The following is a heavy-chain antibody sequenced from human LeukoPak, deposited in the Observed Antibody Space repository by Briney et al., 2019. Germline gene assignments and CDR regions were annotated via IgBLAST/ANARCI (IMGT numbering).Heavy chain of an antibody. CDR3: ARVGLWFGGLSWFDP. CDR2: INHSGST. CDR1: GGSFSGYY. J-gene: IGHJ5*02. Sequence: SETLSLTCAVYGGSFSGYYWSWIRQPPGKGLEWIGEINHSGSTNYNPSLKSRVTISVDTSKNQFSLKLSSVTAADTAVYYCARVGLWFGGLSWFDPWGQGTLVTVSS. V-gene: IGHV4-34*01. D-gene: IGHD3-10*01.